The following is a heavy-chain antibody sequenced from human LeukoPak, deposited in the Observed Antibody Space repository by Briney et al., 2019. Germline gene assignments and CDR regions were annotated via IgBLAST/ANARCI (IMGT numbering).Heavy chain of an antibody. CDR1: GFTFSSHS. D-gene: IGHD2-2*01. CDR2: ISSSSSTI. CDR3: ARSVVPAAKGNYMDV. V-gene: IGHV3-48*01. Sequence: GGSLRLSCAASGFTFSSHSMNWVRQAPGKGLEWVSYISSSSSTIYYADSVKGRFTISRDNAKNSLYLQMNSLRAEDTAVYYCARSVVPAAKGNYMDVWGKGTTVTVSS. J-gene: IGHJ6*03.